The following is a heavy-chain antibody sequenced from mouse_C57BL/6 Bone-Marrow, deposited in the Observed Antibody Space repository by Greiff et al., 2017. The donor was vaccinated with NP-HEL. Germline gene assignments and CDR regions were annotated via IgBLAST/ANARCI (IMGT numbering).Heavy chain of an antibody. CDR1: GYTFTSYW. Sequence: QVQLQQPGAELVRPGSSVKLSCKASGYTFTSYWMAWVKQRPGQGLEWIGNIYPSDSETHYNQKFKDKATLTVDTSSSTAYMQLSSLTSEDSAVYYCARSGYYGSSLYWYFDVWGTGTTVTVTS. CDR3: ARSGYYGSSLYWYFDV. D-gene: IGHD1-1*01. CDR2: IYPSDSET. V-gene: IGHV1-61*01. J-gene: IGHJ1*03.